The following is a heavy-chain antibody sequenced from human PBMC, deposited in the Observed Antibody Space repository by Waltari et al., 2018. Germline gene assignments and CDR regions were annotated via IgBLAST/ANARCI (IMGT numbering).Heavy chain of an antibody. Sequence: VQLSPSAAEVQQPGSSVQVSCNASRATFTSHTIRSVRQPPGHGLEWMGRIIPIRGIANYAQKFQGRVTITADKSTSTAYMELSSLRSEDTAVYYCARDGRVYYYDSSGYYFDYWGQGTLVTVSS. CDR3: ARDGRVYYYDSSGYYFDY. V-gene: IGHV1-69*08. D-gene: IGHD3-22*01. CDR2: IIPIRGIA. CDR1: RATFTSHT. J-gene: IGHJ4*02.